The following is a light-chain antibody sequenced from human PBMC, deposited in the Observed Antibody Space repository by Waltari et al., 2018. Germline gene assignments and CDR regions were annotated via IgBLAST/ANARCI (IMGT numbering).Light chain of an antibody. CDR2: DTS. Sequence: EIVLTQSPATLSLSPGERAILSCRASQSVRSYLAWYQQKPGQAPRLLIYDTSNRASGIPARVSGSGSGTDFSLSISSLEPEDFAVYYCQQRHNWPFTFGGGTKVEIK. CDR3: QQRHNWPFT. V-gene: IGKV3-11*01. J-gene: IGKJ4*01. CDR1: QSVRSY.